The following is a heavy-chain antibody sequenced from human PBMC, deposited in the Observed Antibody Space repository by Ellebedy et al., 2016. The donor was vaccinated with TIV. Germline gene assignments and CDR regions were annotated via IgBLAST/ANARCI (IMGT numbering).Heavy chain of an antibody. CDR2: ISGGSSSI. V-gene: IGHV3-21*01. J-gene: IGHJ6*02. Sequence: GESLKISCAASGFSLNVNYMNWVRQAPGKGLEWISSISGGSSSIYYGDSVKGRFTMSRDNAKNSVYLQMNSLRAEDTAVYYCARGACMLLSCRFGYGMDVWGQGTTVTVSS. D-gene: IGHD2-8*01. CDR1: GFSLNVNY. CDR3: ARGACMLLSCRFGYGMDV.